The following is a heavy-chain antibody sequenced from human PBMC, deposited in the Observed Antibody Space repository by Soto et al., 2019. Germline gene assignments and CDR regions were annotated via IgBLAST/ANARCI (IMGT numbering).Heavy chain of an antibody. CDR2: IVVASGQT. CDR1: GSGFIRSG. CDR3: SADRPDIGVGWWV. V-gene: IGHV1-58*02. Sequence: ASVKVSCKASGSGFIRSGIQWVRQAHGQRLEWIGWIVVASGQTNYAQNFRGRVAITRDTSTATAYIELTGLTSEDTAVYFCSADRPDIGVGWWVWGQGTTVTVSS. D-gene: IGHD2-15*01. J-gene: IGHJ6*02.